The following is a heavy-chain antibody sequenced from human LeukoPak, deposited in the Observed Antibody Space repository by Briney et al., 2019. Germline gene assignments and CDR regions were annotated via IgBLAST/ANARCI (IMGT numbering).Heavy chain of an antibody. D-gene: IGHD2-2*01. J-gene: IGHJ4*02. CDR1: GFTFTKYW. CDR3: ATTSHHVDY. CDR2: IKQDGSDK. V-gene: IGHV3-7*01. Sequence: PGDSLRLSCAASGFTFTKYWMTWVRQAPGKGLEWVGNIKQDGSDKNYMDSVKGRFTISRDNAKNSLYLQMNSLRAEDTAVYYCATTSHHVDYWGQGSLVTVSS.